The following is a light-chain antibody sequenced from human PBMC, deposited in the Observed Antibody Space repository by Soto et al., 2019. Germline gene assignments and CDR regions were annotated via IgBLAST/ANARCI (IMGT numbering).Light chain of an antibody. CDR3: AAWDDSLNGWV. Sequence: QSVRTQPPSASGTPGQRVTISCSGSSSNIGSNTVNWYQQLPGTAPKVLIYSNNQRPSGVPDRFSGSKSGTSASLAISGLQSEDEAEYYCAAWDDSLNGWVFGGGTKLTVL. CDR2: SNN. CDR1: SSNIGSNT. J-gene: IGLJ3*02. V-gene: IGLV1-44*01.